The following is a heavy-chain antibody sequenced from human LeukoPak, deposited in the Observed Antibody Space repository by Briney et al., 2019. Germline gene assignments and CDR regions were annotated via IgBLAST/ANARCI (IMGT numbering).Heavy chain of an antibody. CDR3: ARVIRGGYDSGPFDY. D-gene: IGHD5-12*01. Sequence: PGGSLRLSCAASGITFSSYAMHWVRQAPGKGLEWEAVISYEGSNKYYADSVKGRFTISRDNSKNTLYLQMNSLRAEDTAVYYCARVIRGGYDSGPFDYWGQGTLVTVSS. J-gene: IGHJ4*02. CDR1: GITFSSYA. V-gene: IGHV3-30-3*01. CDR2: ISYEGSNK.